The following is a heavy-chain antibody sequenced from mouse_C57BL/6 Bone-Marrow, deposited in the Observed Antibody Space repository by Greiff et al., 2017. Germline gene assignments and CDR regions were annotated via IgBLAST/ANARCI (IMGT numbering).Heavy chain of an antibody. Sequence: EVQLQESGAELVRPGASVKLSCTASGFNIKDDYMHWVKQRPEQGLEWIGWIDPENGDTEYASKFQGKATITADTSSNTAYLQLSSLTSEDTAVYYCTTDCSSSYYYAMDYWGQGTAVTVSS. D-gene: IGHD1-1*01. J-gene: IGHJ4*01. V-gene: IGHV14-4*01. CDR1: GFNIKDDY. CDR2: IDPENGDT. CDR3: TTDCSSSYYYAMDY.